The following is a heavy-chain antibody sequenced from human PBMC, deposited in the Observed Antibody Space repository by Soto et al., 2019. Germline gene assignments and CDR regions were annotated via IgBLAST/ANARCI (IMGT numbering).Heavy chain of an antibody. Sequence: VQLVESGGGLVQPGRSLRLSCAASGFTFDDYAMHWVRQAPGKGLEWVSGIRWNSVSIDYADSVKGRFTISRDNAKNSLYLQMNSLRAEDTALYYCAKLPYGSGNYHFDYWGQGTLVTVSS. J-gene: IGHJ4*02. CDR2: IRWNSVSI. V-gene: IGHV3-9*01. CDR1: GFTFDDYA. CDR3: AKLPYGSGNYHFDY. D-gene: IGHD3-10*01.